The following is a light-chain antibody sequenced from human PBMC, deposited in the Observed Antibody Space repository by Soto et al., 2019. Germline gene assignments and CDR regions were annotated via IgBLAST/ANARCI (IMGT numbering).Light chain of an antibody. CDR1: QSVSSSY. J-gene: IGKJ2*01. Sequence: EIVLTQSPGTLSLSPGERATLSCRASQSVSSSYLAWYQQKPGQAPRLLIYGASSRATGIPDRFSGSGSGTDFTLTISRLQPEDFAVYYCHQYYTTPQTFGQGTQLEIK. V-gene: IGKV3-20*01. CDR2: GAS. CDR3: HQYYTTPQT.